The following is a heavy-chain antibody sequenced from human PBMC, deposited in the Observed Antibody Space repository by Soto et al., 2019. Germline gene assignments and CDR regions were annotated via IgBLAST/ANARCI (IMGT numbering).Heavy chain of an antibody. CDR2: IYYSGST. Sequence: QVQLQESGPGLVKPSQTLSLTCTVSGGSISSGGYYWSWIRQHPGKGLEWIGYIYYSGSTYYNQSLKNLVTISVDTSKNHFYMKRSSVTAADTAVYYCARDSDTYDSSEAFDIWGQGTMVTVSS. V-gene: IGHV4-31*01. CDR3: ARDSDTYDSSEAFDI. J-gene: IGHJ3*02. CDR1: GGSISSGGYY. D-gene: IGHD3-22*01.